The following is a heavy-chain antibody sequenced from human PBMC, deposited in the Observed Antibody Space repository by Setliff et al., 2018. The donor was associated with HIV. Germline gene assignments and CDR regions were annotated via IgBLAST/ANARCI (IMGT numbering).Heavy chain of an antibody. D-gene: IGHD3-3*01. CDR3: ARSSRADFWSGSFDY. V-gene: IGHV4-31*03. CDR2: VYYSGST. Sequence: SETLSLTCSVSGGSLISGGYYWSWIRQHPGKGLEWIGYVYYSGSTYYNPSLKSRVTISVDTSKNQFSLKLSSVTAADTAVYYCARSSRADFWSGSFDYWGQGTLVTVSS. J-gene: IGHJ4*02. CDR1: GGSLISGGYY.